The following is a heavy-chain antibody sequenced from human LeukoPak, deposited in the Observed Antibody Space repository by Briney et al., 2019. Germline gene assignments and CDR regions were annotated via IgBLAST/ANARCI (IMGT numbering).Heavy chain of an antibody. CDR1: GGTFSSYA. J-gene: IGHJ6*03. CDR3: ARRVSGYSYGYGDYYYYMDV. D-gene: IGHD5-18*01. V-gene: IGHV1-69*13. Sequence: SVKVSCEASGGTFSSYAISWVRQAPGQGLEWMGRIIPIFGTANYAQKFQGRVTITADESTSTAYMELSSLRSEDTAVYYRARRVSGYSYGYGDYYYYMDVWGKGTTVTVSS. CDR2: IIPIFGTA.